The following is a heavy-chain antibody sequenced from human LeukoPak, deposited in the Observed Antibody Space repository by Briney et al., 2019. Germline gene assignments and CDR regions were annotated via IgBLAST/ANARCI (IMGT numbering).Heavy chain of an antibody. D-gene: IGHD3-10*01. CDR2: IYATGDT. Sequence: PSETLSLTCTVSGGSINNFYWTWIRQPAGRGLEWIGRIYATGDTNCNPSLKSRLTLSVDTSKNQFSLRLRSVTAADTAVYFCARESRIRGVSFRESHYFYYYGTDVWGQGTSVIVSS. V-gene: IGHV4-4*07. J-gene: IGHJ6*02. CDR3: ARESRIRGVSFRESHYFYYYGTDV. CDR1: GGSINNFY.